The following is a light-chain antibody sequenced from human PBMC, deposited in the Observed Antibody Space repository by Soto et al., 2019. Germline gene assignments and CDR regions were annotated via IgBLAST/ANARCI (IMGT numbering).Light chain of an antibody. CDR1: QSVSNNY. CDR2: GAS. J-gene: IGKJ1*01. CDR3: QQYGNSPWT. Sequence: EIVLTQSPATLSLSPGERATLSCRASQSVSNNYLAWYQRKPGQAPRLLIYGASSRATGIPHRFSGSGSGTDFTLTISRLEPEDFAVYYCQQYGNSPWTFGQGTKVAIK. V-gene: IGKV3-20*01.